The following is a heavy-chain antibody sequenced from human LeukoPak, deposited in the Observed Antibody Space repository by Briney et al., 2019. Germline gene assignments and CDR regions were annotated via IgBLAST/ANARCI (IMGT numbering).Heavy chain of an antibody. CDR1: GFTFSSYS. D-gene: IGHD4/OR15-4a*01. CDR3: ARRAGAYSHPYDY. V-gene: IGHV3-21*04. Sequence: GGSLRLSCAASGFTFSSYSMNWVRQAPGKGLEWVSSISSSSSYIYYADSVKGRFTISRDNSKNTLYLQMNSLRVEDTAVYYCARRAGAYSHPYDYWGQGTLVTVSS. CDR2: ISSSSSYI. J-gene: IGHJ4*02.